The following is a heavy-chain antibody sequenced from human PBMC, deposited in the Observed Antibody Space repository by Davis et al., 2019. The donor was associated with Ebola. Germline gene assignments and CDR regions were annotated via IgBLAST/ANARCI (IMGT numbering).Heavy chain of an antibody. CDR3: ARVHEAWGMDV. V-gene: IGHV3-30*03. CDR1: GFTFSDYG. J-gene: IGHJ6*02. Sequence: GESLKISCVASGFTFSDYGMHWVRQAPGKGLEWVAVISYDGTNTYYADSLMGRVTISRDNSKNTLYLQMNSLRAEDTAVYYCARVHEAWGMDVWGQGTTVTVSS. CDR2: ISYDGTNT.